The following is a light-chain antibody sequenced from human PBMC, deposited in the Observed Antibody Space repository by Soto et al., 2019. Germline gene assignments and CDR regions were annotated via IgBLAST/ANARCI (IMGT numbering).Light chain of an antibody. CDR3: QHYYAYSPWT. CDR2: KAS. V-gene: IGKV1-5*03. CDR1: QNIMTW. J-gene: IGKJ1*01. Sequence: DIQMTQSPSTLSASIGDRVTITCRASQNIMTWLAWHQQKPGKAPKLLIFKASDLDVGVPSRFAGSGSGSEFTLTISNLHPDDVATYYCQHYYAYSPWTFGQGTKVEIK.